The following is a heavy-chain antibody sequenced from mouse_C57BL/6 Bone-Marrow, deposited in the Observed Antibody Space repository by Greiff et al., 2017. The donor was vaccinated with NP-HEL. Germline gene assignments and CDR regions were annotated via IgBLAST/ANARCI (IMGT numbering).Heavy chain of an antibody. D-gene: IGHD2-1*01. J-gene: IGHJ3*01. Sequence: EVQLQQSGPELVKPGASVKISCKASGYTFTDYYMNWVKQSHGKSLEWIGDINPNNGGTSYNQKFKGKATLTVDKSSSTAYMELRSLTSEDSAVYYCAKLLPWFAYWGQGTLVTVSA. CDR2: INPNNGGT. CDR3: AKLLPWFAY. V-gene: IGHV1-26*01. CDR1: GYTFTDYY.